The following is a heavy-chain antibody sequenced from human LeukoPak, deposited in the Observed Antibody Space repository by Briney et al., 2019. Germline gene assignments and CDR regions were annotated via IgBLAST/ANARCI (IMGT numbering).Heavy chain of an antibody. CDR1: GFTVSSNY. D-gene: IGHD2-2*01. J-gene: IGHJ4*02. CDR3: ARHRYCSSTSCYWLSY. Sequence: GGSLRLSCAASGFTVSSNYMSWVCQAPGKGLEWVSVIYSGGSTYYADSVKGRFTISRDNSTNTLYLQMNSLRAEDTAVYYCARHRYCSSTSCYWLSYWGQGTLVTVSS. V-gene: IGHV3-53*01. CDR2: IYSGGST.